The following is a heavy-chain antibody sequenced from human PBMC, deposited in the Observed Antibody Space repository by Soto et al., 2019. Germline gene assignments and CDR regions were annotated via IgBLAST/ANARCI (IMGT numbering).Heavy chain of an antibody. CDR3: AAWGGPYYYYYYMDV. CDR2: IWYDGSNK. J-gene: IGHJ6*03. D-gene: IGHD3-16*01. CDR1: GFTFSSYG. Sequence: QVQLVESGGGVVQPGRSLRLSCAASGFTFSSYGMHWVRQAPGKGLEWVAVIWYDGSNKYYADSVKGRFTISRDNSKNTLYLQMNSLRAEDTAVYYCAAWGGPYYYYYYMDVWGKGTTVTVSS. V-gene: IGHV3-33*01.